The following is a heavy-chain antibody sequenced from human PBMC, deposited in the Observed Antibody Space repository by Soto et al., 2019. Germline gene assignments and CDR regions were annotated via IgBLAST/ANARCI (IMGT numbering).Heavy chain of an antibody. D-gene: IGHD1-1*01. Sequence: DVQLVESGGGLIQPGESLRLSCAAFGLTISGKKYVAWVRQAPGKGLEWVSALYDVDGSFYADSVTGRFTTSSDSSKTTVHLQMNDPRPDDTAVYYCATWHELEHAFDIWGQGTTVTISS. CDR2: LYDVDGS. CDR1: GLTISGKKY. CDR3: ATWHELEHAFDI. V-gene: IGHV3-53*01. J-gene: IGHJ3*02.